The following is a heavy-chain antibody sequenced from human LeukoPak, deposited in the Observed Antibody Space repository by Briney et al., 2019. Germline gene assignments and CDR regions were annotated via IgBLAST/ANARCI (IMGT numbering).Heavy chain of an antibody. CDR1: GGTFSSYA. J-gene: IGHJ5*02. CDR3: ARGYYDSSGYLFDP. CDR2: IIPIFGTA. Sequence: GASVKVSCKASGGTFSSYAISWVRQAPGQGLEWMGGIIPIFGTANYAQKFQGRVTITADKSTSTAYMELSSLRSEDTAVYYCARGYYDSSGYLFDPWGQGTLVTVSS. V-gene: IGHV1-69*06. D-gene: IGHD3-22*01.